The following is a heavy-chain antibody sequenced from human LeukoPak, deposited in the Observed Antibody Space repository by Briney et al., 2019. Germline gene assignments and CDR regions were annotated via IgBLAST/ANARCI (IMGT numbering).Heavy chain of an antibody. CDR3: AREIGGSSWYYYYYYMDV. V-gene: IGHV3-30*03. CDR1: GFTFNTFG. J-gene: IGHJ6*03. Sequence: GGSLRLSCVGSGFTFNTFGIHWVRQGPGKGLEWVALISHDLNNKYYADSVKGRFIISRDNSKNTLSLQMNSLRAEDTALYYCAREIGGSSWYYYYYYMDVWGKGTTVIVSS. D-gene: IGHD6-13*01. CDR2: ISHDLNNK.